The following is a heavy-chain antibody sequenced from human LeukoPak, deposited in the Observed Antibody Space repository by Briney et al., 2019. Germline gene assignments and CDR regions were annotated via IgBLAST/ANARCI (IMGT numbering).Heavy chain of an antibody. CDR2: INQDGSEK. CDR3: AKDLTTVTTQGDY. Sequence: GGSLRLSCAASGFTFSSYWMSWVRQAPGKGLEWVANINQDGSEKYYPDSVKGRFTISRDNSKNMLYLQMNSLRAEDTALYYCAKDLTTVTTQGDYWGQGTLVTVSS. CDR1: GFTFSSYW. V-gene: IGHV3-7*01. J-gene: IGHJ4*02. D-gene: IGHD4-17*01.